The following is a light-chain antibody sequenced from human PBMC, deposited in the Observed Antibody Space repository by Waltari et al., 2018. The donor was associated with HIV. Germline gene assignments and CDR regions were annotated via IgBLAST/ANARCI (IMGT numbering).Light chain of an antibody. J-gene: IGLJ1*01. CDR2: KDT. V-gene: IGLV3-25*03. CDR1: GLATQY. CDR3: QSADSSGTYV. Sequence: SYELKQPPSVSVSPGQTATITCSGDGLATQYAFWYQQKAGHAPVVVMYKDTERPLGIPERFSGSISGKTVTVTSNEGEAEDEADYYCQSADSSGTYVFGSGTKVTVL.